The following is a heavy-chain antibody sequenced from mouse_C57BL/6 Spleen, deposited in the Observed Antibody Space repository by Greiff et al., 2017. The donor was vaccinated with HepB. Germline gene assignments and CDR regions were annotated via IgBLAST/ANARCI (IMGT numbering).Heavy chain of an antibody. D-gene: IGHD1-1*01. Sequence: VKLMESGPGLVQPSQSLSITCTVSGFSLTSYGVHWVRQSPGKGLEWLGVIWSGGSTDYNAAFISRLSISKDNSKSQVFFKMNSLQADDTAIYYCASNRGYYGSIYAMDYWGQGTSVTVSS. V-gene: IGHV2-2*01. CDR2: IWSGGST. CDR3: ASNRGYYGSIYAMDY. CDR1: GFSLTSYG. J-gene: IGHJ4*01.